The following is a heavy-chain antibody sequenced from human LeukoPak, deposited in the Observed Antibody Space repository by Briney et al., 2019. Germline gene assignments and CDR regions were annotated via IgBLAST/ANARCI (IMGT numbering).Heavy chain of an antibody. J-gene: IGHJ3*02. V-gene: IGHV4-59*01. CDR2: IYYSGST. D-gene: IGHD3-10*01. CDR3: ARVQFIWFGEIDAFDI. CDR1: GGSISSYY. Sequence: SETLSLTCTVSGGSISSYYWSWIRQPPGKGLEWIGYIYYSGSTNYNPSLKSRVTISVDTSKNQFSLKLSSVTAADTAVYYCARVQFIWFGEIDAFDIWGQGTMVTVSS.